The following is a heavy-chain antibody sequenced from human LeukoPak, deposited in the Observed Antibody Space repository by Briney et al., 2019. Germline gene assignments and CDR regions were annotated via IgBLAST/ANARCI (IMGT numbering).Heavy chain of an antibody. CDR1: GYTFTAYY. V-gene: IGHV1-2*06. J-gene: IGHJ4*02. D-gene: IGHD3-16*01. Sequence: ASVKVSCRASGYTFTAYYMHWVRQAPGQGLEWMGRINPNTGGTNYAQKFQGRVTMTGDTSISTAYMELSRLTSDDTAVYYCARIGGAHNFDYWGQGTLVTVSS. CDR2: INPNTGGT. CDR3: ARIGGAHNFDY.